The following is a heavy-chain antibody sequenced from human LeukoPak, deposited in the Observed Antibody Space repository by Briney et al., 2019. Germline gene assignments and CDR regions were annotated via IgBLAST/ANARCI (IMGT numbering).Heavy chain of an antibody. Sequence: SETLSLTCTVSGGSISSSSYYWDWIRQPPGKGLEWIGTIYYSGSTYYNPSLKSRVTMSVDTSKNQFSLKLSSVSAADTAVYYCARDVVAAAGTWDYWGQGTLVTVSS. CDR3: ARDVVAAAGTWDY. CDR2: IYYSGST. D-gene: IGHD6-13*01. J-gene: IGHJ4*02. V-gene: IGHV4-39*07. CDR1: GGSISSSSYY.